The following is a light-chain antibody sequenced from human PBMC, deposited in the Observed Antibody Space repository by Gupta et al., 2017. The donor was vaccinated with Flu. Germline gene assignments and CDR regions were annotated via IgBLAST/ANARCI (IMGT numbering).Light chain of an antibody. CDR3: AAWDDSLNGYV. V-gene: IGLV1-44*01. J-gene: IGLJ1*01. CDR1: SSNVGSNT. Sequence: SSSNVGSNTVNCYQQLPGTAPNLLMYNNNHRPSGVPDRFSGSKSCTSAPLAISGLQSDDDADYYCAAWDDSLNGYVFGTGTKVTVL. CDR2: NNN.